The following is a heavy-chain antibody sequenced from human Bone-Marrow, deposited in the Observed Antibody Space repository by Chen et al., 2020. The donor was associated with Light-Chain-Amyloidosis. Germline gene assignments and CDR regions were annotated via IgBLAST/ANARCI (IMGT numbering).Heavy chain of an antibody. D-gene: IGHD2-15*01. Sequence: QLQLQESGPGLVKPSETLSLTSTVSGGSISSSSYYWGWIRQPPGKGLEWIGSIYYSGSTYYNPSLKSRVTISVDTSKNQFSLKLSSVTAADTAVYYCARLYRTVVLPSVVDYWGQGTLVTVSS. CDR1: GGSISSSSYY. CDR3: ARLYRTVVLPSVVDY. CDR2: IYYSGST. J-gene: IGHJ4*02. V-gene: IGHV4-39*01.